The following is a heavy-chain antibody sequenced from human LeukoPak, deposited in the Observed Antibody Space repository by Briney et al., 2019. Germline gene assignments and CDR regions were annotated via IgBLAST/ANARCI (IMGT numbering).Heavy chain of an antibody. CDR3: ARVLGYYGSSWFDP. V-gene: IGHV1-18*01. Sequence: GASVKVSCKASGYTFTSYGISWVRQAPGQGLEWMGWISAYNGNTNYAQKLQGIVTMTTDTSTSTAYMELRSLRSDYTAVSYCARVLGYYGSSWFDPWGQGTLVTVSS. CDR2: ISAYNGNT. CDR1: GYTFTSYG. J-gene: IGHJ5*02. D-gene: IGHD3-10*01.